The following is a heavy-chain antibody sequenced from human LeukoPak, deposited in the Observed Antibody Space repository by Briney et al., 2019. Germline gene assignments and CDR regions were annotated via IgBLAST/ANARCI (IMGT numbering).Heavy chain of an antibody. V-gene: IGHV4-39*01. CDR1: DDSISTNNYY. CDR3: TRGGEVYKLGNF. CDR2: LHFSGTP. Sequence: KASETLSLPCTVSDDSISTNNYYWSWIRQPPGKGLEWVGTLHFSGTPYYSPSLNSRVSISVDTSKHQFSLMLKSVTATDTAVYYCTRGGEVYKLGNFWGQGTLVTVSS. J-gene: IGHJ4*02. D-gene: IGHD5-24*01.